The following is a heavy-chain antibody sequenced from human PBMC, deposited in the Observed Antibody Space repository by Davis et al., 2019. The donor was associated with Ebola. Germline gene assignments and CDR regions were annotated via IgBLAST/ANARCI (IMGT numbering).Heavy chain of an antibody. CDR1: GFTFSSYE. CDR3: AKGRGMVQGVIILTPFDY. Sequence: GESLKISCAASGFTFSSYEMNWVRQAPGKGLEWVSAISGSGGSTYYADSVKGRFTISRDNSKNTLYLQMNSLRAEDTAVYYCAKGRGMVQGVIILTPFDYWGQGTLVTVSS. V-gene: IGHV3-23*01. CDR2: ISGSGGST. J-gene: IGHJ4*02. D-gene: IGHD3-10*01.